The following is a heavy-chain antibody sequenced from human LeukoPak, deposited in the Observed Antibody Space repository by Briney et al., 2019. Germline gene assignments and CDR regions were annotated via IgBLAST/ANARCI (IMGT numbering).Heavy chain of an antibody. CDR1: GFNFNNYP. D-gene: IGHD3-16*02. J-gene: IGHJ3*01. CDR3: ARDRYTKNYFDALDL. V-gene: IGHV3-30*04. Sequence: GGSLRLSCAASGFNFNNYPMHWVRQVPGRGPQWVALISYDGIDSYIADSVKGRFSISRDNSKNTLFLQMNSLRPEDTAVYYCARDRYTKNYFDALDLWGQGPTVTVSS. CDR2: ISYDGIDS.